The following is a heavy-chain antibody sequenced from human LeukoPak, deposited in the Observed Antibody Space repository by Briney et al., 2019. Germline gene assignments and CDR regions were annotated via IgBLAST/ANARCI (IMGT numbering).Heavy chain of an antibody. D-gene: IGHD1-26*01. J-gene: IGHJ4*02. V-gene: IGHV3-33*08. CDR2: IWYDGSNK. Sequence: GGSLRLSCAASGFTFSSYAMSWVRQAPGKGLEWVAVIWYDGSNKYYADSVKGRFTISRDNSKNTLYLQMNSLRAEDTAVYYCARDSGSYSSFDYWGQGTLITVSS. CDR1: GFTFSSYA. CDR3: ARDSGSYSSFDY.